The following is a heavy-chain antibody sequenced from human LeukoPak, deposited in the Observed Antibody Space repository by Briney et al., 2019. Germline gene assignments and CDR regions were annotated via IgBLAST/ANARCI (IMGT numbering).Heavy chain of an antibody. CDR3: ATDLKRFGWELSEISAFDI. D-gene: IGHD1-26*01. Sequence: GASVKVSCKVSGYTLTELSMHWVRQAPGKGLEGMGGCDPEDGETIYAQKFQGRVTMTEDTSTDTAYMELSSLRSEDTAVYYCATDLKRFGWELSEISAFDIWGQGTMVTVSS. CDR2: CDPEDGET. V-gene: IGHV1-24*01. CDR1: GYTLTELS. J-gene: IGHJ3*02.